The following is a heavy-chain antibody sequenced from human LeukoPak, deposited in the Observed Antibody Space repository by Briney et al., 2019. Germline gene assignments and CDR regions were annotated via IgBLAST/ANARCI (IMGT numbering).Heavy chain of an antibody. CDR2: MNTNSGNT. V-gene: IGHV1-8*02. D-gene: IGHD2-2*01. CDR3: VRTVVPAASSYYYYYYGMDV. J-gene: IGHJ6*02. CDR1: GYTFTDYY. Sequence: ASVKVSCKSSGYTFTDYYMHWVRQATGQGLEWMGWMNTNSGNTGYAQKFQGRVTITRNTSISTAYMELSSLRSEDTAVYYRVRTVVPAASSYYYYYYGMDVWGQGTTVTVSS.